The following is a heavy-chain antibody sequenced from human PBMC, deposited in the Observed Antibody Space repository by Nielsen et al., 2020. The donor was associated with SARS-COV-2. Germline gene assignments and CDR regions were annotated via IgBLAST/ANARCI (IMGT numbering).Heavy chain of an antibody. CDR1: GFTFSKYA. V-gene: IGHV3-23*01. J-gene: IGHJ4*02. CDR2: IGTTGDKT. CDR3: AKISGSQRHYFDF. Sequence: GESLKISCATSGFTFSKYAMTWVRQAPGKGLEWVSSIGTTGDKTFYADSVKGRFTISRDNSKNTLYLQLNSLRAEDTAVFYCAKISGSQRHYFDFWGQGALVTVSS. D-gene: IGHD1-26*01.